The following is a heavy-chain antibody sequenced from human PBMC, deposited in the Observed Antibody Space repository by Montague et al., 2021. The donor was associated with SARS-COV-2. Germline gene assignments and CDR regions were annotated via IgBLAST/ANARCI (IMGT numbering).Heavy chain of an antibody. CDR2: NYYSGTT. Sequence: SETLSLTCTVSGGSITRNYYWGWIRQPPGKGLEWVGNNYYSGTTXINPSLESRVTISVDASKNQFSLNLTSVTAADTAVYCCARPLVRGVPKAFDIWGQGALVIVSS. CDR3: ARPLVRGVPKAFDI. V-gene: IGHV4-39*01. CDR1: GGSITRNYY. D-gene: IGHD3-10*01. J-gene: IGHJ3*02.